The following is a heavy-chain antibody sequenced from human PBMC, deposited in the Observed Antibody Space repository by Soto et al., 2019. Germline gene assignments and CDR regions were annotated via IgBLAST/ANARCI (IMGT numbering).Heavy chain of an antibody. J-gene: IGHJ4*02. Sequence: PGGSLRLSCAASGFTFSSYAMSWVRQAPGKGLEWVSAISGSGGSTYYADSVKGRFTISRDNSKNTLYLQMNSLRAEDTAVYYCAKDDCSGGSCYDYFDYWGQGTLVTVSS. CDR3: AKDDCSGGSCYDYFDY. CDR2: ISGSGGST. D-gene: IGHD2-15*01. CDR1: GFTFSSYA. V-gene: IGHV3-23*01.